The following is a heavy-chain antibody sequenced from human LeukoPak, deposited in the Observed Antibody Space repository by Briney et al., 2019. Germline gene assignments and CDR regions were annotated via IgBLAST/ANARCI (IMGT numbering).Heavy chain of an antibody. D-gene: IGHD3-16*02. J-gene: IGHJ4*02. CDR3: ARTSAGYIWGSYRYSFDY. Sequence: GGSLRLSCAASGFRFSNYWMSWVRQAPGKGLEWVGNIKQDGSEKLYVDSVEGRFTISRDNAKNSLYLHMDSLRAEDTAVYYCARTSAGYIWGSYRYSFDYWGQGTLVTVSS. V-gene: IGHV3-7*04. CDR2: IKQDGSEK. CDR1: GFRFSNYW.